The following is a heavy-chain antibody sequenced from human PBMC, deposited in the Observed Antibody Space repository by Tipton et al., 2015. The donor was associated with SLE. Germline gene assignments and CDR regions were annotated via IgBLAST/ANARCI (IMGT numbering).Heavy chain of an antibody. CDR3: AREGIPATTDY. CDR1: GFTFNRYW. D-gene: IGHD6-13*01. CDR2: IDVDGSST. Sequence: SLRLSCAASGFTFNRYWMHWVRHAPGKGLVWVSHIDVDGSSTSYADSVQGRFTISRDNAKNTLHLQMNSLRVEDTAVYYCAREGIPATTDYWGQGTLVTVSS. V-gene: IGHV3-74*01. J-gene: IGHJ4*02.